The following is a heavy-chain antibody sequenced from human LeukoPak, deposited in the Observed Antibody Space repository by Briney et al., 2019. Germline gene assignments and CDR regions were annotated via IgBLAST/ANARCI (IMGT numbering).Heavy chain of an antibody. J-gene: IGHJ4*02. CDR3: ASHMRGSGYNAAFDY. D-gene: IGHD3-22*01. CDR1: GGSMSSYY. V-gene: IGHV4-4*07. Sequence: PSETLSLTCTVSGGSMSSYYWSWIRQPAGKGLEWIGRIYTSGSTNYNPSLKSRVTMSVDTSKNQFSPKLSSVTAADTAVYYCASHMRGSGYNAAFDYWGQGTLVTVSS. CDR2: IYTSGST.